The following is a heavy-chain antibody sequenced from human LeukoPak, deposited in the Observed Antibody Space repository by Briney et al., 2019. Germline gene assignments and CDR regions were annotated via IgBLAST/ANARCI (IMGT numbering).Heavy chain of an antibody. CDR1: GGSISSSSYY. CDR3: AGIWNYDFWSGPFDY. CDR2: IYYSGST. V-gene: IGHV4-39*01. J-gene: IGHJ4*02. D-gene: IGHD3-3*01. Sequence: PSETLSLTCTVSGGSISSSSYYWGWIRQPPGKGLEWIGSIYYSGSTYYNPSLKSRVTISVDTSKNQFSLKLSSVTAADTAVYYCAGIWNYDFWSGPFDYWGQGTLVTVSS.